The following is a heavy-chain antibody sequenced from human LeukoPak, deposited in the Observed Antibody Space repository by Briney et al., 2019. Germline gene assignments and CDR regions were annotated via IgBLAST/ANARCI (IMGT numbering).Heavy chain of an antibody. CDR1: GFTFSSYS. Sequence: GGSLRLSCAASGFTFSSYSMNWVRQAPGKGLEWVSYISSSSSTIYYADSVKGRFTISRDNAKNSLYLQMNSLRAEDTAVYYRARPLYCTNGVCYIMGGYWGQGTLVTVSS. CDR2: ISSSSSTI. J-gene: IGHJ4*02. V-gene: IGHV3-48*01. CDR3: ARPLYCTNGVCYIMGGY. D-gene: IGHD2-8*01.